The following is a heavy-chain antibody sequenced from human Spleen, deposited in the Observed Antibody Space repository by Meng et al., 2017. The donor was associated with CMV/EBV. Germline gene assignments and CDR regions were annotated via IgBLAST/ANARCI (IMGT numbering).Heavy chain of an antibody. Sequence: SETLSLTCTVSGASISANYWSWSRRPPGKGLEWIGYLFYSGLTSSNPSLKSRLNISLDTSNNQFSLKLSSVTAADTAVYYCARGINWYFDLWGRGTLVTVSS. V-gene: IGHV4-59*12. CDR3: ARGINWYFDL. CDR1: GASISANY. J-gene: IGHJ2*01. D-gene: IGHD3-16*01. CDR2: LFYSGLT.